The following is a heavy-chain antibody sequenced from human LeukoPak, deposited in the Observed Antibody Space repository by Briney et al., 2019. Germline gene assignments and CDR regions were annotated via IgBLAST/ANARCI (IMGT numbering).Heavy chain of an antibody. CDR3: ATLYNWNDVGYFDY. D-gene: IGHD1-1*01. V-gene: IGHV1-46*01. Sequence: ASVKVSCKASGGTFSSYAISWVRQAPGQGLEWMRIINPSGGGTSYAQKFQGRVTMTRDTSTSTAYMELSSLRSEDTAVYYCATLYNWNDVGYFDYWGQGTLVTVSS. CDR1: GGTFSSYA. CDR2: INPSGGGT. J-gene: IGHJ4*02.